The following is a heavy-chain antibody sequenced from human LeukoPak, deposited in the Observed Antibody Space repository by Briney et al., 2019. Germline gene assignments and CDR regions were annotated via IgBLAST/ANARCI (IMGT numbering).Heavy chain of an antibody. CDR2: INTDGSST. D-gene: IGHD6-6*01. V-gene: IGHV3-74*01. Sequence: AGGSLRLSCAASGFTFSSYWMHWVRQAPGKGLVWVSRINTDGSSTSYADSVKGRFTISRDNAKNTLYLQMNSLRAEDTAVYYCARDRGVAARPGGFYYYYYMDVWGKGTTVTVSS. CDR1: GFTFSSYW. CDR3: ARDRGVAARPGGFYYYYYMDV. J-gene: IGHJ6*03.